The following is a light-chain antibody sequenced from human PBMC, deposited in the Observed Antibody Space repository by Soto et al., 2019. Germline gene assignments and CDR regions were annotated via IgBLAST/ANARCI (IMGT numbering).Light chain of an antibody. CDR2: GAY. CDR3: QQNSHWPPWT. J-gene: IGKJ1*01. Sequence: EIVLTQSPGTLSLSPGERATLSCRASQSVSGSFLAWYQQKPGQAPRLLIYGAYNRATGIPATFSGSGSGTDFTLTISNLEPEDFAVYYCQQNSHWPPWTFGQGTKVDIK. CDR1: QSVSGSF. V-gene: IGKV3-11*01.